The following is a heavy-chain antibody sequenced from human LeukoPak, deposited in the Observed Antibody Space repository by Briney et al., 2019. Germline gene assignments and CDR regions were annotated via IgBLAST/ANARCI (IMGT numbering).Heavy chain of an antibody. CDR2: ISGDGGAK. CDR1: GFTFSSYD. V-gene: IGHV3-21*01. Sequence: PGGSLRLSCAASGFTFSSYDMSWVRQAPGKGLEWVSGISGDGGAKFYADSVKGRFTISRDNAKNSLYLQMSSLRAEDTAVYYCAREGAWYVSGSYSGYFYGMDVWGQGTTVTVSS. J-gene: IGHJ6*02. D-gene: IGHD3-10*01. CDR3: AREGAWYVSGSYSGYFYGMDV.